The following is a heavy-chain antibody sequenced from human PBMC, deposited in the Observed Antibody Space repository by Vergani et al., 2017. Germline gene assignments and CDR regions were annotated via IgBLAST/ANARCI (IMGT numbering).Heavy chain of an antibody. V-gene: IGHV3-74*03. D-gene: IGHD2-8*02. CDR3: VRTEYCTGIACNTRFDS. J-gene: IGHJ5*01. CDR2: IDEYGNRA. Sequence: ELQLVESGGGSVQSGGSRRLSCVASGFSFNTYWMHWVRQVPGKGLMWVARIDEYGNRATYGDFETGRFTISRDNAKNTVFLQMNNLRADDAGVYYCVRTEYCTGIACNTRFDSWGQGALVTVSS. CDR1: GFSFNTYW.